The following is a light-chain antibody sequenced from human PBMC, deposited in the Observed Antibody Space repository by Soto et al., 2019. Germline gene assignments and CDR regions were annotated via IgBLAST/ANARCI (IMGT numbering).Light chain of an antibody. J-gene: IGKJ1*01. Sequence: EIVLTQSPGTQSLSPGERATLSCRASQSVRSSYLAWYQQKPGQAPRLLIYGASTRATGIPDRFSGSGSGTDFTLTISRLEPEDFAVYYCQQYGSSPWTFGQGTKVDIK. V-gene: IGKV3-20*01. CDR2: GAS. CDR1: QSVRSSY. CDR3: QQYGSSPWT.